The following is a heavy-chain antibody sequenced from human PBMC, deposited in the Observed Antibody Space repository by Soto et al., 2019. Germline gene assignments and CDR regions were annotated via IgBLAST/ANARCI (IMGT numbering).Heavy chain of an antibody. CDR2: IIPIFGTA. J-gene: IGHJ4*02. CDR1: GGTFSSYA. D-gene: IGHD3-16*01. CDR3: AYSTEVTPRALALGY. V-gene: IGHV1-69*12. Sequence: QVQLVQSGAEVKKPGSSVKVSCKASGGTFSSYAISWVRQAPGQGLEWMGGIIPIFGTANYAQKFQGRVTIAADESTRTAYMERSSLRSEDTAVDYVAYSTEVTPRALALGYWGQGTLVTVS.